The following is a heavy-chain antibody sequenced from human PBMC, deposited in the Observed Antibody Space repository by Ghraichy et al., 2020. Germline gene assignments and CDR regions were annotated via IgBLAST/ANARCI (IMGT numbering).Heavy chain of an antibody. J-gene: IGHJ3*02. Sequence: ASVKVSCKASGYSFTDYYMHWVRQAPGQGLEWMGWVNPNTGGINYAQMFQGRVTMTRDTSLNTAYVELSRLSSDDTAVYYCATYTHLYSDDAFDTWGQGTMVTVSS. D-gene: IGHD3-16*01. V-gene: IGHV1-2*02. CDR3: ATYTHLYSDDAFDT. CDR2: VNPNTGGI. CDR1: GYSFTDYY.